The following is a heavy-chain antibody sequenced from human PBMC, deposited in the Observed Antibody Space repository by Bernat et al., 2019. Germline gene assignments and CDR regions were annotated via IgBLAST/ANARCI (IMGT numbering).Heavy chain of an antibody. J-gene: IGHJ4*02. CDR1: GFTFSKTW. CDR2: IKSQADGGTT. CDR3: GTGPFTYFDY. V-gene: IGHV3-15*01. D-gene: IGHD3-16*01. Sequence: EVQLVESGGGLVKPGGSLRLSCPASGFTFSKTWVNWVRQAPGKGLEWVARIKSQADGGTTDYAAPVKGRFTISRDDSKTTLFLLMKSLKTEDTAVYFWGTGPFTYFDYWGQGTLVTVAS.